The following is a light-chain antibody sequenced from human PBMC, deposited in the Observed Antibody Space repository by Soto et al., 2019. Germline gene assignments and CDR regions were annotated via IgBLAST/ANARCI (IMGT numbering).Light chain of an antibody. V-gene: IGLV2-8*01. CDR3: SSYLNYNSEV. CDR1: STDVGGYNY. CDR2: EVN. J-gene: IGLJ1*01. Sequence: QSVRTQPPSASGSPGESVTISCTGTSTDVGGYNYVSWYQRHPGKAPKLIIYEVNKRPSGVPDRFSGSKSGNTASLTVSGLQAEDEADYYCSSYLNYNSEVFGTGTKVTVL.